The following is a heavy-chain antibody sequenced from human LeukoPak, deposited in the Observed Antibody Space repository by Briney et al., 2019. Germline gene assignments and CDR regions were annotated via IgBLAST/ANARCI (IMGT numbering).Heavy chain of an antibody. CDR2: INHSGST. CDR3: ARERVTAILY. Sequence: SETLSLTCTVSGGSISSSSYYWGWIRQPPGKGLEWIGEINHSGSTNYNPSLKSRVTISVDTSKNQFSLKLSRLRSDDTAVYYCARERVTAILYWGQGTLVTVSS. V-gene: IGHV4-39*07. D-gene: IGHD5-18*01. J-gene: IGHJ4*02. CDR1: GGSISSSSYY.